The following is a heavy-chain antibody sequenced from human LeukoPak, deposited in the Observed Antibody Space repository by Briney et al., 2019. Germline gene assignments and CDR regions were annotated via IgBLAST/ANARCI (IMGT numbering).Heavy chain of an antibody. CDR1: GFTFSSYA. CDR2: ISYDGSNK. D-gene: IGHD2-2*01. J-gene: IGHJ4*02. CDR3: ARPHRPYCSSTSCRTNHFDY. Sequence: GGSLRLSCAASGFTFSSYAMHWVRQAPGKGLEWVAVISYDGSNKYYADSVKGRFTISRDNSKNTLYLQMNSLRAEDTAVYYCARPHRPYCSSTSCRTNHFDYWGQGTLVTVST. V-gene: IGHV3-30-3*01.